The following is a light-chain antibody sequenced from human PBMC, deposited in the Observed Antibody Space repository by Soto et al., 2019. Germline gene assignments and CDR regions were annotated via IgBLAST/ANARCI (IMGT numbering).Light chain of an antibody. CDR3: QQYGSSPQT. CDR2: GAS. Sequence: EIVLTQSPGTLSLSPGERATLSCRASQSVSSSYLAWYQQKTGQAPRLLIYGASSRATGIPDRFSGNGSGTDFTLTISILEPEDFAVYYCQQYGSSPQTFGQGTKVDIK. CDR1: QSVSSSY. V-gene: IGKV3-20*01. J-gene: IGKJ1*01.